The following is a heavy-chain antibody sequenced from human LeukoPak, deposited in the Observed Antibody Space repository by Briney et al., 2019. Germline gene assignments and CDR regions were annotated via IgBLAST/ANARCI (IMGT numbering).Heavy chain of an antibody. V-gene: IGHV3-7*01. CDR3: ARGYGDRFLGVLPDYFDY. Sequence: GGSLRLSCAASGFTFSSYWMSWVRQAPGKGLEWVANIKQDGSEKYYVDSVKGRFTISRDNAKNSLYLQMNSLGAEDTAVYYCARGYGDRFLGVLPDYFDYWGQGTLVTVSS. CDR2: IKQDGSEK. CDR1: GFTFSSYW. D-gene: IGHD4-17*01. J-gene: IGHJ4*02.